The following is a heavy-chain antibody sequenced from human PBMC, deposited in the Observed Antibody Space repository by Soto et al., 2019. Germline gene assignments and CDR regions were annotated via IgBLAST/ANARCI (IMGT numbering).Heavy chain of an antibody. CDR1: GFTFSSYG. CDR2: ISYDGSNQ. V-gene: IGHV3-30*18. CDR3: AKVVIPSWGMDV. Sequence: QVQLVESGGGVVQPGRSLRLSCAASGFTFSSYGMHWVRQAPGKGLEWVAAISYDGSNQYYADSVKGRFTISRDNSRDTLYLQMNSLRDEDTAVYYCAKVVIPSWGMDVWGQGTTVTVSS. D-gene: IGHD2-21*01. J-gene: IGHJ6*02.